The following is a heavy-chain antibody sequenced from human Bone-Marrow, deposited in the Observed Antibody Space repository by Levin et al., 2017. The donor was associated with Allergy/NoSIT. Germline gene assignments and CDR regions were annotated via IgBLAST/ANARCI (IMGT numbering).Heavy chain of an antibody. CDR2: LKPNGTEK. J-gene: IGHJ3*02. CDR1: GFTFSTSW. Sequence: LSLTCAASGFTFSTSWMNWVRPAPGKGLEWVASLKPNGTEKYYVDSVKGRFTISRDNAKNSVFLQLNSLRGEDTALYYCARDLAFKAFDIWGQGTMVTVSS. CDR3: ARDLAFKAFDI. V-gene: IGHV3-7*01.